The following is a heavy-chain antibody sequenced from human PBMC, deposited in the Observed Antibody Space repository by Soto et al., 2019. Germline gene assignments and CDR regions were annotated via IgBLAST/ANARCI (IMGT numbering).Heavy chain of an antibody. V-gene: IGHV3-30-3*01. J-gene: IGHJ6*02. Sequence: SLRLSCAASGFTFSNYAMHWVRQAPGKGLESVAIISYDGSKKYYADSVKGRFTISRDSSKNTLYLQMNSLRTEDTAVFYCARERQQLLLAYYGMDVWGQGTTVTVSS. D-gene: IGHD6-13*01. CDR1: GFTFSNYA. CDR3: ARERQQLLLAYYGMDV. CDR2: ISYDGSKK.